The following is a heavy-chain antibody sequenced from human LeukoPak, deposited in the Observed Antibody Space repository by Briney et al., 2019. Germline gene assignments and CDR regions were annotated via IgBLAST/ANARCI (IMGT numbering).Heavy chain of an antibody. CDR1: GFTFSSYD. V-gene: IGHV3-13*04. Sequence: PGGSLRLSCAASGFTFSSYDMHWVRQATGKGLEWVSAIDTVGDTYYPGSVKGRFTISRENAQNSLYLQMNSLRAGDTAVYYCARREAVTKRYYFDYWGQGTLVTVS. J-gene: IGHJ4*02. CDR2: IDTVGDT. CDR3: ARREAVTKRYYFDY. D-gene: IGHD2-8*01.